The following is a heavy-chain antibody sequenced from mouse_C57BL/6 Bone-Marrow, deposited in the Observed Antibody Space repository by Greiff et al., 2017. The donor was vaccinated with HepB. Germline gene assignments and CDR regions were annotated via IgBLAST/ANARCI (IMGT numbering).Heavy chain of an antibody. CDR1: GFTFSSYG. CDR2: ISSGGSDT. Sequence: EVKLMESGGDLVKPGGSLKLSCAASGFTFSSYGMSWVRQTPDKRLEWVATISSGGSDTYYPASVKGRFTITRDNAKNTLYLQMSSLKSEDTAMYYCARQPYHYYESSYVDYWGQGTTLTVSS. J-gene: IGHJ2*01. D-gene: IGHD1-1*01. CDR3: ARQPYHYYESSYVDY. V-gene: IGHV5-6*01.